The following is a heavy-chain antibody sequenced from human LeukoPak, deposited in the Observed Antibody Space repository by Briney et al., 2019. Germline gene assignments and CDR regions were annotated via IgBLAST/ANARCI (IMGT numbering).Heavy chain of an antibody. CDR2: INHSGST. D-gene: IGHD3-16*02. Sequence: SETLSLTCAVYGGSFSGYYWSWIRQPPGKGLEWIGEINHSGSTNYDPSLKSRVTISVDTSKNQFSLKLSSVTAADTAVYYCARLGAGYDYVWGSYRSAYFDYWGQGTLVTVSS. CDR1: GGSFSGYY. V-gene: IGHV4-34*01. J-gene: IGHJ4*02. CDR3: ARLGAGYDYVWGSYRSAYFDY.